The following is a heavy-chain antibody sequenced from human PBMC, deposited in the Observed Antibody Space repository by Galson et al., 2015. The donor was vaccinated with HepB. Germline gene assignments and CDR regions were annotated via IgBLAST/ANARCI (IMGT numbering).Heavy chain of an antibody. J-gene: IGHJ4*02. CDR1: GSTFTGYY. V-gene: IGHV1-2*02. Sequence: SVTVSCKASGSTFTGYYTHWVRQAPGQGLEWMGWINLNSGGTNYAQKFQGRVTITRDMSTSTAYMELSSLRSEDTAVYYCAASDHSSSWYGGIDYWGQGTLVTVSS. CDR3: AASDHSSSWYGGIDY. CDR2: INLNSGGT. D-gene: IGHD6-13*01.